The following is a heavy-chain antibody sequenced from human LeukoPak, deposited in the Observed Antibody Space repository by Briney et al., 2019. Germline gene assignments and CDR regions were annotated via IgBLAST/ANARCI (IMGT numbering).Heavy chain of an antibody. CDR1: GFTFSSYW. J-gene: IGHJ6*03. CDR3: ARAVVGLSYFYYLDV. V-gene: IGHV3-74*01. Sequence: GGSLRLSCAASGFTFSSYWMHWVRQAPGKGLVWVSHISSDGSATNYADSVKGRFTISRDNAKNTLYLQMNSLRVEDAAVYYCARAVVGLSYFYYLDVWGKGTTVTVSS. CDR2: ISSDGSAT. D-gene: IGHD1-26*01.